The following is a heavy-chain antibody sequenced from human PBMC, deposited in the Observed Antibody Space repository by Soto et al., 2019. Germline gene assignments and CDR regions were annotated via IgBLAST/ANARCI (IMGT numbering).Heavy chain of an antibody. D-gene: IGHD1-20*01. V-gene: IGHV4-39*01. CDR3: ARHRYNWNDSRWFDP. CDR1: GGSISSSSYY. CDR2: IYYSGST. Sequence: QLQLQESGPGLVKPSETLSLTCTVSGGSISSSSYYWGWIRQPPGKGLEWIGSIYYSGSTYYNPSLKSRVTISVDTSKNQFSLKLSSVTAADTAVYYCARHRYNWNDSRWFDPWGQGTLVTVSS. J-gene: IGHJ5*02.